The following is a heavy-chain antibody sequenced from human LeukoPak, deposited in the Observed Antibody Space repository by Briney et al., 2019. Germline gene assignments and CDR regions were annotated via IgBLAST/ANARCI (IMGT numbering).Heavy chain of an antibody. Sequence: GGSLRLSCAASGFTFSSYAMSWVRQAPGKGLEWVSAISGSGGSTYYADSVKGRFTISRDNSKNTLYLQMNSLRAEDTAVYYRAKNDENYDILTGYSWYFDYWGQGTLVTVSS. V-gene: IGHV3-23*01. CDR1: GFTFSSYA. D-gene: IGHD3-9*01. CDR2: ISGSGGST. J-gene: IGHJ4*02. CDR3: AKNDENYDILTGYSWYFDY.